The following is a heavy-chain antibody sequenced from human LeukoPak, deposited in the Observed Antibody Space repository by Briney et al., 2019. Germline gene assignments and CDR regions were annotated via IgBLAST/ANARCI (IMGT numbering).Heavy chain of an antibody. J-gene: IGHJ6*02. CDR3: AKDPQRYHRRYYYYGMDV. Sequence: GRSLRLSCAASGFTFSSYAMSWVRQAPGKGLEWVSAISGSGGSTYYADSVKGRFTISRDNSKNTLYLQMNSLRAEDTAVYYCAKDPQRYHRRYYYYGMDVWGQGTTVTVSS. CDR1: GFTFSSYA. D-gene: IGHD1-14*01. CDR2: ISGSGGST. V-gene: IGHV3-23*01.